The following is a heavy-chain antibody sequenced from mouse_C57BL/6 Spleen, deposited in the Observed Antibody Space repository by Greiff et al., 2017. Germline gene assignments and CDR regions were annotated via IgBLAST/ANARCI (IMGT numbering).Heavy chain of an antibody. CDR2: INPNYGTT. V-gene: IGHV1-39*01. CDR3: ASVYSNDYYAMDY. D-gene: IGHD2-5*01. CDR1: GYSFTDYN. J-gene: IGHJ4*01. Sequence: EVQLQQSGPELVKPGASVKISCKASGYSFTDYNMNWVKQSNGKSLEWIGVINPNYGTTSYNQKFKGKATLTVDQSSSTAYMQLNSLTSEDSAVYYCASVYSNDYYAMDYWVKEPQSPSPQ.